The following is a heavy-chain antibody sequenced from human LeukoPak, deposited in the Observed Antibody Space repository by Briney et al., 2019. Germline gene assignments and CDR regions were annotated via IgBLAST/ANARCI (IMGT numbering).Heavy chain of an antibody. V-gene: IGHV4-39*01. CDR1: GGSISSSTYY. Sequence: RLETLSLTCTVSGGSISSSTYYWGWIRQPPGKGLEWIGSIYYTGSTYYNPSLKSRVTISVDTSKNQFSLKLSSVTAADTAVYYCARRGDRGRAFDVWGQGTMVTVSS. CDR3: ARRGDRGRAFDV. J-gene: IGHJ3*01. D-gene: IGHD2-21*02. CDR2: IYYTGST.